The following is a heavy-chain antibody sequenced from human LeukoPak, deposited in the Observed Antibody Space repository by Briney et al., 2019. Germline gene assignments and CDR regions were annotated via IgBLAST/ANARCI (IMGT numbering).Heavy chain of an antibody. CDR2: ISSGGGTI. Sequence: PGGSLRLSCVVYGFTFSIYEMNWVRQAPGKGLEGVSYISSGGGTIYYADSVKGRFTISRDNAKNSLYLQMNSLRAEDTAVYYCARIRADSSGYYYKYFDFWGQGTLVTVSS. V-gene: IGHV3-48*03. CDR1: GFTFSIYE. J-gene: IGHJ4*02. D-gene: IGHD3-22*01. CDR3: ARIRADSSGYYYKYFDF.